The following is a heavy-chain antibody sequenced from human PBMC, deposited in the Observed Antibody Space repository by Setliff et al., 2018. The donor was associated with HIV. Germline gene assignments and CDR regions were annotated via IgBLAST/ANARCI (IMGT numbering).Heavy chain of an antibody. J-gene: IGHJ3*02. CDR3: ARVPRITTLRNAFDI. D-gene: IGHD3-3*01. V-gene: IGHV4-59*12. Sequence: PSETLSLTCTVSGGSISSYYWSWIRQPPGKGLEWIGYIYFTGSTNYNPSLKSRVTISLETSKNQFSLKLSSVTAADTAVYYCARVPRITTLRNAFDIWGQGTMVTVSS. CDR1: GGSISSYY. CDR2: IYFTGST.